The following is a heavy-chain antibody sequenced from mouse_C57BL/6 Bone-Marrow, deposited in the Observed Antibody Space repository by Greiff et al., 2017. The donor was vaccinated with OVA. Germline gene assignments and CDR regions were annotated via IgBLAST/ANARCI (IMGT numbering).Heavy chain of an antibody. J-gene: IGHJ3*01. CDR3: VRSPWGWFAY. CDR2: IRSKSNNYAT. V-gene: IGHV10-1*01. D-gene: IGHD6-2*01. CDR1: GFSFNTYA. Sequence: GGGLVQPKGSLKLSCAASGFSFNTYAMNWVRQAPGKGLEWVARIRSKSNNYATYYADSVKDRFTISRDDSESMLYLQMNNLKTEDTAMYYCVRSPWGWFAYWGQGTLVTVSA.